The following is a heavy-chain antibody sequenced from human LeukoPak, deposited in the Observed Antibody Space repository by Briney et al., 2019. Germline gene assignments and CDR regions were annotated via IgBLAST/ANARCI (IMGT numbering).Heavy chain of an antibody. V-gene: IGHV4-39*07. D-gene: IGHD3-9*01. CDR2: INHSGST. Sequence: SETLSLTCTVSGGSISSGGYSWSWIRQPPGKGLEWIGEINHSGSTNYNPSLKSRVTISVDTSKNQFSLKLSSVTAADTAVYYCASTTPYYDILTGYPLPDYWGQGTLVTVSS. CDR3: ASTTPYYDILTGYPLPDY. J-gene: IGHJ4*02. CDR1: GGSISSGGYS.